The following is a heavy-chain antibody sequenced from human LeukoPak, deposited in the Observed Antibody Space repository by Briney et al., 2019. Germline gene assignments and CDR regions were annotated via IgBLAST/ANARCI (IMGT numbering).Heavy chain of an antibody. J-gene: IGHJ4*02. Sequence: SVKVFCKASGGTFSSYAISWVRQAPGQGLEWMGGIIPIFGTANYAQKFQGRVTITADKSTSTAYMELSSLRSEDTAVYYCAREGEYCSSTSCHTTFDYWGQGTLVTVSS. D-gene: IGHD2-2*01. CDR1: GGTFSSYA. CDR2: IIPIFGTA. CDR3: AREGEYCSSTSCHTTFDY. V-gene: IGHV1-69*06.